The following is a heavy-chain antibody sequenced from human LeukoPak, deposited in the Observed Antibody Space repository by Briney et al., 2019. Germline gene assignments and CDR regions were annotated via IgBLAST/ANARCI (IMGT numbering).Heavy chain of an antibody. Sequence: ASVKVSCKVSGYTLTQLSMHWVRQAPGKGLEWMGGFDPEDGETIYAQKFQGRVTMTEDTSTDTAYMELSSLRSEATAVYYCATGFRTATLPSWGQGTLVTVSS. V-gene: IGHV1-24*01. D-gene: IGHD3/OR15-3a*01. CDR3: ATGFRTATLPS. CDR1: GYTLTQLS. CDR2: FDPEDGET. J-gene: IGHJ4*02.